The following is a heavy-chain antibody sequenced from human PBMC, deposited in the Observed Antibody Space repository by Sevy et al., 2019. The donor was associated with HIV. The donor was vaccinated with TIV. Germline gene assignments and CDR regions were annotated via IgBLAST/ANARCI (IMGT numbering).Heavy chain of an antibody. CDR1: GITLTPYW. CDR2: INSDRSST. CDR3: SRGLYYYDMRGHQEPGDY. Sequence: GGSLRLSCAASGITLTPYWMHWVRQVPGKGLVWVSRINSDRSSTSYAESVKGRFTISRDNGKNTLYLQMKSLRVEDTAVYFCSRGLYYYDMRGHQEPGDYWGQGVLVTVSS. J-gene: IGHJ4*02. D-gene: IGHD3-22*01. V-gene: IGHV3-74*01.